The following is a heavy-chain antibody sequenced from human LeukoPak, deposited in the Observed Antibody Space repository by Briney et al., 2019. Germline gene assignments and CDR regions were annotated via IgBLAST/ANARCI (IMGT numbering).Heavy chain of an antibody. V-gene: IGHV3-48*01. J-gene: IGHJ4*02. CDR2: ISGSSSTI. CDR3: ARTQYSGSKLDY. CDR1: GFTFSSYS. D-gene: IGHD1-26*01. Sequence: PGGSLRLSCAASGFTFSSYSMNWVRQAPGKGLEWGSYISGSSSTIYYADSVKGRFTISRDNGKNTLYLQMNSLRAEDTAVFYCARTQYSGSKLDYWGQGILVTVSS.